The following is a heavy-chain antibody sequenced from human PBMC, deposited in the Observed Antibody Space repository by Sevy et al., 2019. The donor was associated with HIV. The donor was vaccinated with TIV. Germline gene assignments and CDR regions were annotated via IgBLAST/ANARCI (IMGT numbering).Heavy chain of an antibody. CDR1: EFIFDDYA. V-gene: IGHV3-9*01. CDR2: ISWNSGAI. D-gene: IGHD5-18*01. CDR3: AKDRGYSYNSIDF. J-gene: IGHJ4*02. Sequence: GGSLRLSCAASEFIFDDYAMHWVRQVPGRGLQWVSGISWNSGAIDYADSVKGRFTMSRDNAKNSLYLQMNNLRLEDTALYYCAKDRGYSYNSIDFWGQGTLVTVSS.